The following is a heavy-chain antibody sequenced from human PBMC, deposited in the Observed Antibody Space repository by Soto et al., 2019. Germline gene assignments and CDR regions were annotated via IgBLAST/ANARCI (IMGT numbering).Heavy chain of an antibody. CDR2: ISPYNGDT. J-gene: IGHJ4*02. D-gene: IGHD2-15*01. V-gene: IGHV1-18*04. CDR3: ARTPRAQMIVLEAATRFDY. CDR1: RYTFTTYG. Sequence: GASVKVSCKASRYTFTTYGFNWVRQAPGQGLEWMGWISPYNGDTNYAQNFQGRVTLTTDTSTSTAYMELRSLTSDDTAVYYCARTPRAQMIVLEAATRFDYWGQGTLVTVSS.